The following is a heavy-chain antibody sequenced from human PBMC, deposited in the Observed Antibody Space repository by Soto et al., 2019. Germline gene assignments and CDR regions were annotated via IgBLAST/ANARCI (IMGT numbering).Heavy chain of an antibody. CDR3: ARGGVSTRTFDY. CDR1: GYNFAGYW. V-gene: IGHV5-51*01. CDR2: IYPSDSDT. Sequence: PGKSLKISCKGSGYNFAGYWIAWVRQMPGKGLELMGIIYPSDSDTRYRPSVQGQVTISADKSISSAYLQWSSLRASDTAMYYCARGGVSTRTFDYWGQGTPVTVSS. D-gene: IGHD3-3*01. J-gene: IGHJ4*02.